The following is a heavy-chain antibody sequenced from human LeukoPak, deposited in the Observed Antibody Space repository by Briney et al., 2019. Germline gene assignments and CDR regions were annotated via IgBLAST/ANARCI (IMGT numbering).Heavy chain of an antibody. CDR3: ARDQMRMSSGWLRDI. J-gene: IGHJ3*02. Sequence: AASVKVSCKASGYTFTSYGISWVRQAPGQGLEWMGWISAYNGNTNYAQKLQGRVTMTTDTSTSTAYMELRSLRSDDTAVYYCARDQMRMSSGWLRDIWGQGTMVTVSS. D-gene: IGHD6-19*01. V-gene: IGHV1-18*01. CDR1: GYTFTSYG. CDR2: ISAYNGNT.